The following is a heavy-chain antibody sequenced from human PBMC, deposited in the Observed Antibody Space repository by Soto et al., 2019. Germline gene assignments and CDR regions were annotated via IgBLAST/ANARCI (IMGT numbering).Heavy chain of an antibody. V-gene: IGHV4-39*07. CDR2: INHGGST. D-gene: IGHD3-9*01. J-gene: IGHJ4*02. CDR3: ARSPKDPVLRYFDWFLD. Sequence: PSETLSLTCTVSGGSISSGGYYWSWIRQPPGKGLEWIGEINHGGSTNCNPSLKGRVTISVDTSKNQFSLKLSSVTAADTAVYYCARSPKDPVLRYFDWFLDWGQGTLVTVSS. CDR1: GGSISSGGYY.